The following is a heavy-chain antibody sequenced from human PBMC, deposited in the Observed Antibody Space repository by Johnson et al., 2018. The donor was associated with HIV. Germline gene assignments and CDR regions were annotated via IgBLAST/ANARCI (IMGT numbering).Heavy chain of an antibody. D-gene: IGHD5/OR15-5a*01. CDR2: ISWDSGLI. Sequence: VQLVESGGGLVQPGRSLRLSCAASGFTFDDYAMHWVRQTPEKGLEWVSGISWDSGLIDYADSVKGRFTISRDNAKNSLYLQMNSLRAVDTALYYCAKLDVSIDALDIWGQGTMVTVSS. J-gene: IGHJ3*02. CDR3: AKLDVSIDALDI. CDR1: GFTFDDYA. V-gene: IGHV3-9*01.